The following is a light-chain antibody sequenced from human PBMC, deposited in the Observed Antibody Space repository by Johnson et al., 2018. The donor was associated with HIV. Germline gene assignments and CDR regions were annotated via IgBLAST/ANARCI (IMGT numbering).Light chain of an antibody. V-gene: IGLV1-51*02. J-gene: IGLJ1*01. CDR2: EDT. CDR1: LSNIESYF. Sequence: QPVLTQPPSVSAAPGQKVNISCSGTLSNIESYFVSWYQQLPGAAPSLLIYEDTTRPSGLPDRFSGSNSGATAPLGITVLPTGDESDYYCGICDASLSPRYVFGSGTTITVL. CDR3: GICDASLSPRYV.